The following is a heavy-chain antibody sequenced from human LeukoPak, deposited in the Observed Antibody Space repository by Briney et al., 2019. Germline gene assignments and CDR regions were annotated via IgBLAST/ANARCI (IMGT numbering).Heavy chain of an antibody. Sequence: PGGSLRLSCAASGFTFSSYSMNWVRQAPGKGPEWVSSISSSSSYIYYADSVKGRFTISRDNAKNSLYPQMNSLRAEDTAVYYCARDVGRARAFDIWGQGTMVTVSS. V-gene: IGHV3-21*01. D-gene: IGHD2-15*01. J-gene: IGHJ3*02. CDR3: ARDVGRARAFDI. CDR2: ISSSSSYI. CDR1: GFTFSSYS.